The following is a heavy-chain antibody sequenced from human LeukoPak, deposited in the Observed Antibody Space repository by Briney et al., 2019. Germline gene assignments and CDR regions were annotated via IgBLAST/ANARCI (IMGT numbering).Heavy chain of an antibody. CDR2: ISAYNGNT. V-gene: IGHV1-18*01. CDR1: GYTFTSYG. J-gene: IGHJ6*03. CDR3: ARGGAPKRERHSYYYYYYMDV. D-gene: IGHD5-12*01. Sequence: GASVKVSCKASGYTFTSYGISWVRQAPGQGLGWMGWISAYNGNTKYAQKLQGRVTMTTDKTTNTAYMELRSVRSDDPAVYYCARGGAPKRERHSYYYYYYMDVWGKGTTVTVSS.